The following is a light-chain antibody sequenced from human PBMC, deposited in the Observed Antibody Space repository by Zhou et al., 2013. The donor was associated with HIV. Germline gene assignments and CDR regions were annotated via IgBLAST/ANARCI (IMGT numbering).Light chain of an antibody. Sequence: EIVLTQSPGTLSLPPGDRTTLSCRASQRITRDYLAWYQQKPGQPPRLLIYGASSRATGIPDRFSGSGSGTDFTLTISRLGSQDSAIYYCQQYGTSPWTFGQGTKVEI. J-gene: IGKJ1*01. CDR1: QRITRDY. CDR2: GAS. V-gene: IGKV3-20*01. CDR3: QQYGTSPWT.